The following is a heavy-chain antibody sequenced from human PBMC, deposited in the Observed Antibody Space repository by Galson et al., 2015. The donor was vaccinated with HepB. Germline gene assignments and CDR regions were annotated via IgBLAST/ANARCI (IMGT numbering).Heavy chain of an antibody. CDR1: GASISSFY. CDR2: MSYSGDA. V-gene: IGHV4-59*01. J-gene: IGHJ3*01. Sequence: ETLSLTCTVSGASISSFYWSWIRQPPGKGLEWIGYMSYSGDAKYNPSLKSRVTISVDTSKNQFSLKLNSVTAADTAVYYCARFNVPRDAFDFWGQGTMVTVSS. CDR3: ARFNVPRDAFDF.